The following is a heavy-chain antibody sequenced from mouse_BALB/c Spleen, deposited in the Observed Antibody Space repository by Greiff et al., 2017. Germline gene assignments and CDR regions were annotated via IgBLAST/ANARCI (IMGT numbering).Heavy chain of an antibody. J-gene: IGHJ3*01. V-gene: IGHV3-2*02. CDR2: ISYSGST. D-gene: IGHD1-2*01. CDR3: ARCYGYVAWFAY. Sequence: EVQLQQSGPGLVKPSQSLSLTCTVTGYSITSDYAWYWIRQFPGNKLEWMGYISYSGSTSYNPSLKSRISITRDTSKNQFFLQLNSVTTEDTATYYCARCYGYVAWFAYGGQGNLVTVA. CDR1: GYSITSDYA.